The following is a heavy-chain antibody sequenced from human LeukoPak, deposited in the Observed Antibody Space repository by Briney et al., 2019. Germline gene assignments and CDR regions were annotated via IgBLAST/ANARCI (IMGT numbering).Heavy chain of an antibody. V-gene: IGHV3-48*01. Sequence: GGSLRLSCVASGFTFSTYSMNWVRQAPGKGLEWVSYITSSSSAKYYADSVKGRFTISRDNSKNTLYLQMNSLRAEDTAVYYCARDSPGWYLAFDIWGQGTMVTVSS. CDR2: ITSSSSAK. CDR1: GFTFSTYS. D-gene: IGHD6-19*01. J-gene: IGHJ3*02. CDR3: ARDSPGWYLAFDI.